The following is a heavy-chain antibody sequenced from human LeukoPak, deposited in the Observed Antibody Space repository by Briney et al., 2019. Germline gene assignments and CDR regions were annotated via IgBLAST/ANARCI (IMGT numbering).Heavy chain of an antibody. Sequence: ASVKVSCKASGYTFTSYGISWVRQAPGQGLEWMGWISAYNGNTNYAQKLQGRVTMTTDTSASTAYMELRSLRSDDTAIYYCARDDLEIAAPGRQGYFQYWGQGTLVTVSS. D-gene: IGHD6-13*01. CDR1: GYTFTSYG. CDR2: ISAYNGNT. J-gene: IGHJ1*01. V-gene: IGHV1-18*04. CDR3: ARDDLEIAAPGRQGYFQY.